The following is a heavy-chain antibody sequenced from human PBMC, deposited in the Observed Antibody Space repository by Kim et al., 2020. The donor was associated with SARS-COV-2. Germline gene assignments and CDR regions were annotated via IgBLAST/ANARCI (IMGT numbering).Heavy chain of an antibody. CDR2: INTDGSST. D-gene: IGHD5-18*01. V-gene: IGHV3-74*01. Sequence: GGSLRLSCAASGFTVSSYWMHWVRQAPGKGLVWVSRINTDGSSTSYADSVKGRFTISRDNAKNTLYLQMNSLRAEDTAVYYCARGPPGNSYGNDWGQGTLVTVSS. CDR3: ARGPPGNSYGND. J-gene: IGHJ4*02. CDR1: GFTVSSYW.